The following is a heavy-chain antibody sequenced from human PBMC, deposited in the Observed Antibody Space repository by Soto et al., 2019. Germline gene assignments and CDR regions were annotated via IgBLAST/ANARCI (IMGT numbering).Heavy chain of an antibody. D-gene: IGHD2-21*02. CDR2: ISYDGGER. CDR3: ARDLPLYCRGDCNFDF. CDR1: GFIFSRYG. Sequence: PWGSLRLSCGGSGFIFSRYGIHCFRQAPFKGLEWVTGISYDGGERFYADSVKGRFTISRDNSKNRLDLQMSSLRPEDTAVYYCARDLPLYCRGDCNFDFWGQGTLVTVSS. J-gene: IGHJ4*02. V-gene: IGHV3-30*03.